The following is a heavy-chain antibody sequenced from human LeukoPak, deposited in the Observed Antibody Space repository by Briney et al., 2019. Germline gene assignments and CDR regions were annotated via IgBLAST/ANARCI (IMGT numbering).Heavy chain of an antibody. Sequence: GESLKISCKGSGYSFTSYWISWVRQMPGKGLEWMGIIYPGDSDTRYSPSFQGQVTISADKSISTAYLQWSSLKASDTAMYYCARLTYYYGSGSRLYYFDYWGQGTLVTVSS. V-gene: IGHV5-51*01. CDR2: IYPGDSDT. D-gene: IGHD3-10*01. CDR1: GYSFTSYW. CDR3: ARLTYYYGSGSRLYYFDY. J-gene: IGHJ4*02.